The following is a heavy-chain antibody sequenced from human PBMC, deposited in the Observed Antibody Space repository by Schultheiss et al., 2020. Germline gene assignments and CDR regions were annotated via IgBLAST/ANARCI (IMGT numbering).Heavy chain of an antibody. CDR2: INPNRGGT. V-gene: IGHV1-18*04. CDR1: GYTFTSYG. D-gene: IGHD3-10*01. J-gene: IGHJ4*02. CDR3: ARGVTMVQGAFDY. Sequence: GESLKISCKASGYTFTSYGISWVRQAPGQGLEWMGWINPNRGGTNYAQKLQGRVTMTTDTSTSTAYMEMRSLRSDDTAVYYCARGVTMVQGAFDYWGQGTLVTVSS.